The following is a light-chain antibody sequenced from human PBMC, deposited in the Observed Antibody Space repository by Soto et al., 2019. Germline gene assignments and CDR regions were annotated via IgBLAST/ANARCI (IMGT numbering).Light chain of an antibody. Sequence: EIVLTQSPGTLSLSPGERATLSCRASQSVSSSYLAWYQQKPGQAPRLLIYGASSRATGIPDRFSGSGSGTDFTLTISRLEPEDFAVYYCQQYGNSPTFGQGTQVEIK. CDR1: QSVSSSY. CDR2: GAS. J-gene: IGKJ1*01. V-gene: IGKV3-20*01. CDR3: QQYGNSPT.